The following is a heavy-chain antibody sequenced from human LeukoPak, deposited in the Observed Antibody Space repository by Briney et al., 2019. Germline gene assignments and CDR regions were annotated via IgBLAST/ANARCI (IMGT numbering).Heavy chain of an antibody. CDR1: GFSFSTYA. Sequence: GGSLRLSCAASGFSFSTYALHWVRQAPGKGPEWVAVIWYDGNHNYYADSVKGRFTISRDNSKNTLYLQMNSLTPEDTAVNYCAKGHYDTSGLPFDYWGQGTLVTVSS. V-gene: IGHV3-33*06. CDR3: AKGHYDTSGLPFDY. CDR2: IWYDGNHN. D-gene: IGHD3-22*01. J-gene: IGHJ4*02.